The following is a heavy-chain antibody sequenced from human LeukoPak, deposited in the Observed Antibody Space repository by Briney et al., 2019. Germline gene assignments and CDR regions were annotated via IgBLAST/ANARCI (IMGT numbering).Heavy chain of an antibody. D-gene: IGHD3-10*01. Sequence: PGGSLRLSCAASGFTFNNYWMTWFRQAPGKGLEWVANIKQDGTEIFYVDSVRGRFIISRDNAENSLYLQMNSLRVDDTAVYCCARTPDGADHWGQGTLVTVSS. CDR3: ARTPDGADH. CDR1: GFTFNNYW. V-gene: IGHV3-7*01. J-gene: IGHJ4*02. CDR2: IKQDGTEI.